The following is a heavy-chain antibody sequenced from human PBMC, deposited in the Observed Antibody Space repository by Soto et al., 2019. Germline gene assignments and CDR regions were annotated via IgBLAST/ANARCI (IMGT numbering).Heavy chain of an antibody. D-gene: IGHD3-10*01. Sequence: GGSLRLSCAASGFTFSSYWMSWVRQAPGKGLEWVANIKQDGSEQYYVDSVKGRFTISRDNAKNSLYLQMNSLRAEDTAVYYCARWKGPEENGEPILHYYGMDVWGQGTTVTVSS. J-gene: IGHJ6*02. CDR3: ARWKGPEENGEPILHYYGMDV. CDR1: GFTFSSYW. V-gene: IGHV3-7*01. CDR2: IKQDGSEQ.